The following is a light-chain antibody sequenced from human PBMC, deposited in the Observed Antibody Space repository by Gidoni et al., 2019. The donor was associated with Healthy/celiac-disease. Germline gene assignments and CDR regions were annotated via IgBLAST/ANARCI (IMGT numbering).Light chain of an antibody. CDR1: TSDVGGYNY. CDR3: CSYAGSYTVV. J-gene: IGLJ2*01. Sequence: QSALPQPSSVSGPPGQSVTISCTGTTSDVGGYNYVSWYQQHPGKAPKLMIYDVSKRPSGVPDRFSGSKSGNTASLTISGLQAEDEADYYCCSYAGSYTVVFGGGTKLTVL. V-gene: IGLV2-11*01. CDR2: DVS.